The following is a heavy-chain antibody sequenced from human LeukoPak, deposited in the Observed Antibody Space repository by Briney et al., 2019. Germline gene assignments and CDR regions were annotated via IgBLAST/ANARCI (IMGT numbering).Heavy chain of an antibody. V-gene: IGHV4-31*03. D-gene: IGHD1-7*01. CDR1: GGSISGYY. CDR3: ARGELTLFYMDV. J-gene: IGHJ6*03. CDR2: IYYSGST. Sequence: SETLSLTCTVSGGSISGYYWSWIRQHPGKGLEWIGYIYYSGSTYYNPSLKSRVTISVDTSKNQFSLKLSSVTAADTAVYYCARGELTLFYMDVWGKGTTVTVSS.